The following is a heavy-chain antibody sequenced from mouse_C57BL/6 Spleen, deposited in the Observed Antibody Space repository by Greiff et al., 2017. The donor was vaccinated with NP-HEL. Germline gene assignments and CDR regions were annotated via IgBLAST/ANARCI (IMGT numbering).Heavy chain of an antibody. CDR1: GYTFTSYD. V-gene: IGHV1-85*01. D-gene: IGHD3-2*02. J-gene: IGHJ3*01. CDR3: ARGRDSSGYAWFAY. Sequence: VKLQESGPELVKPGASVKLSCKASGYTFTSYDINWVKQRPGQGLEWIGWIYPRDGSTKYNEKFKGKATLTVDTSSSTAYMELHSLTSEDSAVYFCARGRDSSGYAWFAYWGQGTLVTVSA. CDR2: IYPRDGST.